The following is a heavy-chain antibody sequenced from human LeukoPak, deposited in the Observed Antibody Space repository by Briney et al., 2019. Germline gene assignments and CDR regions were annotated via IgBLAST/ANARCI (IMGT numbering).Heavy chain of an antibody. J-gene: IGHJ3*01. V-gene: IGHV6-1*01. D-gene: IGHD6-19*01. CDR2: TYYRFKWYS. Sequence: SQTPSLTCAISGDSVSSTSALWNWIRQSPSRGLEWLGRTYYRFKWYSDYALSVKSRITINPDSSKNQFSLQLNSVTPEDTAVYYCARARIAVAGLSAFDVWGQGTKVTVSS. CDR3: ARARIAVAGLSAFDV. CDR1: GDSVSSTSAL.